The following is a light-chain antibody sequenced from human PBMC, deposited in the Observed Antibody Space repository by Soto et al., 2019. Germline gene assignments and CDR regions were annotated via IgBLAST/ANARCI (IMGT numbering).Light chain of an antibody. Sequence: QSELTQPPSASGTPGQRVTLSCSGSSSNIGSNPVNWYLQLPGTAPKLLIYSTNQRPSGVPDRFSASKSGTSASLAISGLRSEDDAEFDCGTWDDSLKGVVFGGGTKLTVL. J-gene: IGLJ2*01. CDR1: SSNIGSNP. V-gene: IGLV1-44*01. CDR3: GTWDDSLKGVV. CDR2: STN.